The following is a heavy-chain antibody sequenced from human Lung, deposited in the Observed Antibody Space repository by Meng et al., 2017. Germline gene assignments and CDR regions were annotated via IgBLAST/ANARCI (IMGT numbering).Heavy chain of an antibody. J-gene: IGHJ5*02. CDR2: INAGNGYT. Sequence: QVQLVQSGAAVKKPGAPVKISCKASGYIFTSFAIHWGRQAPGQRLEWMGWINAGNGYTKYSQKFQGGVTITRDTSASTAYMELSNPTSEDTAVYYCARSPNYSGSGSYYKGWFDPWGQGTLVTVSS. D-gene: IGHD3-10*01. CDR3: ARSPNYSGSGSYYKGWFDP. V-gene: IGHV1-3*01. CDR1: GYIFTSFA.